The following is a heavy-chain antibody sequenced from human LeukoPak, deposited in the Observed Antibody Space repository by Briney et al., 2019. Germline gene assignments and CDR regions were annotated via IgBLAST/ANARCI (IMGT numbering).Heavy chain of an antibody. CDR3: ARTKVVITTPYYFDY. D-gene: IGHD3-22*01. CDR1: GGTFSSYA. Sequence: ASVKVSCTASGGTFSSYAISWVRQAPGQGLEWMGGIIPIFGTANYAQKFQGRVTITADESTSTAYMELSSLRSEDTAVYYCARTKVVITTPYYFDYWGQGTLVTVSS. J-gene: IGHJ4*02. CDR2: IIPIFGTA. V-gene: IGHV1-69*13.